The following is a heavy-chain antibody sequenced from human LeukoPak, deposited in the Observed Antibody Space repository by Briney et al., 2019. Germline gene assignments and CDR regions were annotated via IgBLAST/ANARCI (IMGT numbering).Heavy chain of an antibody. Sequence: QPGGSLRLSCAASGFTFSSYEMNWVRQAPGKGLEWVSYISSSGSTIYYADSVKGRFTLSRDNAKNSLYLQMTSLRAEDTAVYYCGRDSQSGYSSSWYQLAQIDYWGQGTLVTVSS. CDR3: GRDSQSGYSSSWYQLAQIDY. CDR1: GFTFSSYE. CDR2: ISSSGSTI. V-gene: IGHV3-48*03. J-gene: IGHJ4*02. D-gene: IGHD6-13*01.